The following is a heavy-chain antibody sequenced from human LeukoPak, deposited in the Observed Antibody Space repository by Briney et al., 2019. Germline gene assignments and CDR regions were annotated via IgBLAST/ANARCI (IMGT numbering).Heavy chain of an antibody. CDR2: IIPIFGTA. J-gene: IGHJ5*02. V-gene: IGHV1-69*05. D-gene: IGHD2-2*01. Sequence: SVKVSCKASGGTFSSYAISWVRQAPGQGLEWMGGIIPIFGTANYAQKFQGRVTITTDESTSTAYMELSSLRSEDTAAYYCARGHRYCSSTSCPTPFDPWGQGTLVTVSS. CDR3: ARGHRYCSSTSCPTPFDP. CDR1: GGTFSSYA.